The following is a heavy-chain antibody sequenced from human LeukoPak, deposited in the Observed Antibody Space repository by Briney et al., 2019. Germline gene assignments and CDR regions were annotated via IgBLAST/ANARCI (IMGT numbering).Heavy chain of an antibody. D-gene: IGHD6-13*01. CDR1: GFTFSSYA. CDR2: ISGSGGST. Sequence: GGSLRLSCAASGFTFSSYAMSWVRQAPGKGLEWVSAISGSGGSTYYADSVKGRFTISRDNSKNTLYLQMNSLRAEDTAVYYCARDRGAAAGTDYFDYWGQGTLVTVSS. CDR3: ARDRGAAAGTDYFDY. J-gene: IGHJ4*02. V-gene: IGHV3-23*01.